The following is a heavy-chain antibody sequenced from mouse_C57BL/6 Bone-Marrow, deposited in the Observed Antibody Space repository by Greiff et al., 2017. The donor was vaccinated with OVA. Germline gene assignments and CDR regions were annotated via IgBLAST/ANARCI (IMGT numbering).Heavy chain of an antibody. Sequence: EVQGVESGGGLVKPGGSLKLSCAASGFTFSDYGMHWVRQAPEKGLEWVAYISSGSSTIYYADTVKGRFTISRDNAKNTLFLQMTSLRSEDTAMYYCARSTTVVHFDYWGQGTTLTVSS. CDR1: GFTFSDYG. CDR3: ARSTTVVHFDY. J-gene: IGHJ2*01. D-gene: IGHD1-1*01. V-gene: IGHV5-17*01. CDR2: ISSGSSTI.